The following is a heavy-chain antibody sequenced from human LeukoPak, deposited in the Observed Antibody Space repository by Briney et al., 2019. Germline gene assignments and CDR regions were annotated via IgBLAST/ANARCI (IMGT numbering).Heavy chain of an antibody. CDR3: AIGGYSSSWYADY. D-gene: IGHD6-13*01. CDR1: GFTFSSYG. CDR2: IRYDGSNK. Sequence: GGSLRLSCAASGFTFSSYGMHWVRQAPGKGLEWVAFIRYDGSNKYYADSVKGRFTISRDNSKNTLYLQMNSLRAEDTAVYYCAIGGYSSSWYADYWGQGTLVTVSS. V-gene: IGHV3-30*02. J-gene: IGHJ4*02.